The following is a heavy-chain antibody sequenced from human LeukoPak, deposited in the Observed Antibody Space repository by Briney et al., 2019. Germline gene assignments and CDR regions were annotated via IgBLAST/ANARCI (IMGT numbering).Heavy chain of an antibody. V-gene: IGHV3-66*02. Sequence: GGSLRLSCAASGFTVSSNYMSWVRQAPGKGLEWVSVIYSGGSTYYSDSVKGRFSISRDNSKNTLYLQMNSLRPEDTAVYYCARETNAFDIWGQGTMVTVST. J-gene: IGHJ3*02. CDR1: GFTVSSNY. CDR2: IYSGGST. CDR3: ARETNAFDI.